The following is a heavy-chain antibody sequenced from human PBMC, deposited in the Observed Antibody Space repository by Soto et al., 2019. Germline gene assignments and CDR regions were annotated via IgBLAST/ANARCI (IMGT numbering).Heavy chain of an antibody. CDR2: ISSSSSYI. CDR1: GFTFSSYS. Sequence: PGGSLRLSCAASGFTFSSYSMNWVRQAPGKGLEWVSSISSSSSYIYYADSVKGRFTISRDNAKKSLYLQMNSLRAEDTAVYYCATDYYDSSGYCAYWGQGTLVTVSS. CDR3: ATDYYDSSGYCAY. V-gene: IGHV3-21*01. D-gene: IGHD3-22*01. J-gene: IGHJ4*02.